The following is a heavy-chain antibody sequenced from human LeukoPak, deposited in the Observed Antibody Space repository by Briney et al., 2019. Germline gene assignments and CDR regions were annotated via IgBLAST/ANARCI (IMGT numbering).Heavy chain of an antibody. J-gene: IGHJ6*03. D-gene: IGHD3-10*01. CDR2: IRSDGSNK. CDR3: AKVGKTENYYGSGRFSYYYYMDV. CDR1: GFTFSSYG. V-gene: IGHV3-30*02. Sequence: GGSLRLSCAASGFTFSSYGMHWVRQAPGKGLEWVAFIRSDGSNKYYADSVKGRFTISRDNSKNTLYLQMNSLRAEDTAVYYCAKVGKTENYYGSGRFSYYYYMDVWGKGTTVTISS.